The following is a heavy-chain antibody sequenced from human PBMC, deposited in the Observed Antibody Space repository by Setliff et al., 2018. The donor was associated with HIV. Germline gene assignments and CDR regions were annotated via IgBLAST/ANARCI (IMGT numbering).Heavy chain of an antibody. J-gene: IGHJ5*02. CDR1: GFTFSSYW. CDR3: VRDGREVPGTFRQFDP. CDR2: INSDGSST. D-gene: IGHD6-19*01. Sequence: PGGSLRLSCAASGFTFSSYWMHWVRQAPGKGLVWVSRINSDGSSTSYADSVKGRFTISRDNAKSSLSLQMNSLRVEDTAVYYCVRDGREVPGTFRQFDPWGQGTLVTVSS. V-gene: IGHV3-74*01.